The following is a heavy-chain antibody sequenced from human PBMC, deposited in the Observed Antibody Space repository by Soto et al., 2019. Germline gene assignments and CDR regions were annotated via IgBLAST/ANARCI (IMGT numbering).Heavy chain of an antibody. CDR3: AGSYYYDSSGYYLKRGAFDI. J-gene: IGHJ3*02. CDR2: ISYDGGSK. V-gene: IGHV3-30*03. Sequence: GGSLRLSCAASGFSFRNYGMHWVRQVPGKGLEWVAVISYDGGSKYYADSVKGRFTISRDNSENTLYLQMNSLRAEDTALYYCAGSYYYDSSGYYLKRGAFDIWGQGTMVTVSS. CDR1: GFSFRNYG. D-gene: IGHD3-22*01.